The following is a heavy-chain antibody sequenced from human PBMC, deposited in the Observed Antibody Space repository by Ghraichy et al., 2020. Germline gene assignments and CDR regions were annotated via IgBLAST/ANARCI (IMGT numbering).Heavy chain of an antibody. Sequence: GGSLRLSCAASGFSFSNYWMHWVRQAPGKGLVWVSRINSDGSNTIYADSVKGRFTISRDNAKNTLYLQMSSLRAEDTAVYYCARGWFNAMDVWGQGTTVTVS. CDR2: INSDGSNT. J-gene: IGHJ6*02. D-gene: IGHD3-10*01. V-gene: IGHV3-74*01. CDR3: ARGWFNAMDV. CDR1: GFSFSNYW.